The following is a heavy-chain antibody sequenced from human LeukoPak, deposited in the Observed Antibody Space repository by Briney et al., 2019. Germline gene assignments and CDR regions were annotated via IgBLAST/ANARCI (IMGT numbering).Heavy chain of an antibody. J-gene: IGHJ5*02. D-gene: IGHD2-2*01. CDR3: ARAEGYCSSTSCYWWFDP. CDR1: GFTFSSYG. CDR2: IWYDGSNK. V-gene: IGHV3-33*01. Sequence: GGSLRLSCAASGFTFSSYGMHWVRQAPGKGLEWVAVIWYDGSNKYYADSVKGRFTISRDNSKNTLHLQMNSLRAEDTAVYYCARAEGYCSSTSCYWWFDPWGQGTLVTVSS.